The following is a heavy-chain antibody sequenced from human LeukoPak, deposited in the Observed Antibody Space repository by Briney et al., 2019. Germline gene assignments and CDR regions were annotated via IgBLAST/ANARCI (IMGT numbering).Heavy chain of an antibody. J-gene: IGHJ3*02. V-gene: IGHV3-23*01. CDR1: GFTFSSYA. CDR2: ISGSGGST. D-gene: IGHD3-22*01. CDR3: AKRAYYYDSSGYYSGAFDI. Sequence: PGGSLRLSCAASGFTFSSYAMSWVRQAPEKGLEWVSAISGSGGSTYYADSVKGRFAISRDNSKNTLYLQMSSLRVEDTAVYYCAKRAYYYDSSGYYSGAFDIWGQGTMVSVSS.